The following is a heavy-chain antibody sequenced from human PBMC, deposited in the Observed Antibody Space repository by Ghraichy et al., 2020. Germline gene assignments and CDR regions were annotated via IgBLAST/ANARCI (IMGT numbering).Heavy chain of an antibody. V-gene: IGHV2-70*11. CDR2: IDWDDDK. Sequence: SGPTLVKPTQTLTLTCTFSGFSLTTSGMCVSWIRQPPGKALEWLARIDWDDDKYYTTSLKTRLTISKDTSKNQVVLTMTNVDPVDTATYYCARTPTVTDPCDYWGQGTLVTVSS. J-gene: IGHJ4*02. CDR3: ARTPTVTDPCDY. D-gene: IGHD4-11*01. CDR1: GFSLTTSGMC.